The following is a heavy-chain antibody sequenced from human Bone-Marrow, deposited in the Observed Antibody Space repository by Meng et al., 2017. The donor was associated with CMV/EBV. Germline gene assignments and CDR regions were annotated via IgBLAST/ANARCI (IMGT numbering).Heavy chain of an antibody. CDR1: GGSISSSSYY. J-gene: IGHJ6*01. CDR2: IYYSGST. Sequence: SETLSLTCTVSGGSISSSSYYWGWIRQPPGKGLEWIGSIYYSGSTYYNPSLKSRVTISVDTSKNQFSLKLSSVTAADTAVYYCARGYMAAAYGMDVWGQGTTVTVYS. CDR3: ARGYMAAAYGMDV. V-gene: IGHV4-39*07. D-gene: IGHD6-13*01.